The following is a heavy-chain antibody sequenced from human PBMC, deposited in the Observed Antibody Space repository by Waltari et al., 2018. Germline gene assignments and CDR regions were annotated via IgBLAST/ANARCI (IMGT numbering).Heavy chain of an antibody. J-gene: IGHJ4*02. D-gene: IGHD1-26*01. CDR3: ARPQGLGATRLDVDY. CDR2: INPNSGGT. V-gene: IGHV1-2*02. CDR1: GYTFTGYY. Sequence: QVQLVQSGAEVKKPGASVKVSCKASGYTFTGYYMHWVRQAPGQGLEWMGWINPNSGGTNYAQKFQGRVTMTRDTSISTAYMELSRLRSDDTAVYYCARPQGLGATRLDVDYWGQGTLVTVSS.